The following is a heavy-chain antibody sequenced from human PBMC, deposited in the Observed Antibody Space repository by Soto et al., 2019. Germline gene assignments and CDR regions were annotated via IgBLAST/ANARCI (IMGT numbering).Heavy chain of an antibody. CDR1: GFTFNIAW. CDR2: IKSKTYGGTT. J-gene: IGHJ4*02. V-gene: IGHV3-15*01. Sequence: GGSLRLSCAASGFTFNIAWMSWVRQAPGKGLEWVGRIKSKTYGGTTDYAAPVKGRFTISRDDSKNTLYLQMNSLKTEDAAVYYCTTDDPINRYWGQGTLVTVSS. CDR3: TTDDPINRY.